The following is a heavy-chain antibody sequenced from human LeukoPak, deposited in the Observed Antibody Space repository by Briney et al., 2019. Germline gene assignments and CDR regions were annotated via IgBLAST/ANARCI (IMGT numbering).Heavy chain of an antibody. Sequence: ASVTVSCKASGYTFISYGITWVRRAPGQGLEWMGWISTSNGNINYAQNLQGRVTMTTDTSTSTAYMELRSLRSDDSAVYYCARMYCTGGSCYPLFYYYSLDVWGQGTTVTVSS. J-gene: IGHJ6*02. CDR2: ISTSNGNI. CDR1: GYTFISYG. D-gene: IGHD2-15*01. V-gene: IGHV1-18*01. CDR3: ARMYCTGGSCYPLFYYYSLDV.